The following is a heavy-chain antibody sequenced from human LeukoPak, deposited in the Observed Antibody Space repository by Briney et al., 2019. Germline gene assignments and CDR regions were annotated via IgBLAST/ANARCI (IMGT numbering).Heavy chain of an antibody. CDR3: NAEDVIRYFDWRGISY. CDR1: GFTFSNAW. CDR2: IKSKTDGGTT. D-gene: IGHD3-9*01. Sequence: PGGALRLSCAASGFTFSNAWMSWIRQAPGKGLEWVGRIKSKTDGGTTDYAAPVKGRFTISRDDSKNTLYLQMNSLKTEDTAVFFFNAEDVIRYFDWRGISYWGQGTLVTVSS. J-gene: IGHJ4*02. V-gene: IGHV3-15*01.